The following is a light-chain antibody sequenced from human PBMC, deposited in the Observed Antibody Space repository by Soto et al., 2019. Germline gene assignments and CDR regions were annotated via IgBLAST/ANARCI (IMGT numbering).Light chain of an antibody. CDR1: QSISSY. CDR2: AAS. Sequence: DIQMTQSPSSLSASVGDRVTITCRASQSISSYLNWYQQKPGKAPKLLIYAASSLQSGVPSRFSGSGSGTDFTLTISSLQPEDCATYYCQQSYSTPPEYTFGQGTKLEIK. V-gene: IGKV1-39*01. J-gene: IGKJ2*01. CDR3: QQSYSTPPEYT.